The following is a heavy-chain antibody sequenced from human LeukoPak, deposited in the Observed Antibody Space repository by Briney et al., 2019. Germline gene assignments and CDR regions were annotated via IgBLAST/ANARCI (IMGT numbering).Heavy chain of an antibody. V-gene: IGHV4-59*08. CDR2: IHHSGST. Sequence: SETLSLTCTVSGGSISNYYWSWIRQPPGKGLEWIGEIHHSGSTNYNPSLKSRVTISVDKSKNQFSLKLNSVTAADTAVYYCAGLGDYRFFDYWGQGTLITVSS. J-gene: IGHJ4*02. CDR3: AGLGDYRFFDY. CDR1: GGSISNYY. D-gene: IGHD4-17*01.